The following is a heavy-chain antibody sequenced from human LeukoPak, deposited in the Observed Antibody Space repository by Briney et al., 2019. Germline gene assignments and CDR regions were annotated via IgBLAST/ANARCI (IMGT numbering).Heavy chain of an antibody. CDR3: ARGLREFGYYYYHMDV. J-gene: IGHJ6*03. V-gene: IGHV4-34*01. Sequence: SETLSLTCAVYGGSFSGYYWSWIRQPPGKGLEWIGEINHSGSTNYNPSLKSRVTISVDTSKNQFSLRLSSVTAADTAVYYCARGLREFGYYYYHMDVWGKGTTVTVSS. D-gene: IGHD3-10*01. CDR2: INHSGST. CDR1: GGSFSGYY.